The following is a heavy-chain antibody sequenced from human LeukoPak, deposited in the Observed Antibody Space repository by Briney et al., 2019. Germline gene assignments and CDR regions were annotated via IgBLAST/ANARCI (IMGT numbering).Heavy chain of an antibody. J-gene: IGHJ4*02. CDR1: GFTFGDYA. D-gene: IGHD3-3*01. V-gene: IGHV3-49*04. CDR3: TRDGIPETNWSGYYIDY. CDR2: IRSKAQGGTT. Sequence: GGSLRLSCTTSGFTFGDYAMSWVRQAPGKGLEWVGFIRSKAQGGTTEFAAPVEGRFSISRDDSKRIAYLQMNSLETEDTAVYYCTRDGIPETNWSGYYIDYWGQGTLVTVSS.